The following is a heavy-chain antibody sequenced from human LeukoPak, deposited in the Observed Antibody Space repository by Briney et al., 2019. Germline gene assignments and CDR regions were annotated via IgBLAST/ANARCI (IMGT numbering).Heavy chain of an antibody. CDR1: GGSISSSSYY. Sequence: SETLSLTCTVSGGSISSSSYYWGWIRQPPGKGLEWIGSIYYSGSTYYNPSLKSRVTISVDTSKNQFSLKLSSVTAADTAVYYCARRGSYSWFDPWGQGTLVTVSS. J-gene: IGHJ5*02. D-gene: IGHD1-26*01. V-gene: IGHV4-39*01. CDR2: IYYSGST. CDR3: ARRGSYSWFDP.